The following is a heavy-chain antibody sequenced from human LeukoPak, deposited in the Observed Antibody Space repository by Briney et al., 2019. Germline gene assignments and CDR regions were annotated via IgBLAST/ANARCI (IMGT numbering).Heavy chain of an antibody. J-gene: IGHJ1*01. CDR1: GYTFTSYA. CDR2: ISAYNGNT. D-gene: IGHD3-3*01. Sequence: ASVKVSCKASGYTFTSYAMNWVRQAPGQGLEWMGWISAYNGNTNYAQKLQGRVTMTTDTSTSTAYMELRSLRSDDTAVYYCARATYYDFWSGNEYFQHWGQGTLVTVSS. CDR3: ARATYYDFWSGNEYFQH. V-gene: IGHV1-18*01.